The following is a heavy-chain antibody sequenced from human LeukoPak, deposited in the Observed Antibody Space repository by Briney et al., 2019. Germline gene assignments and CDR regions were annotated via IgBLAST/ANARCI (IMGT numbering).Heavy chain of an antibody. V-gene: IGHV4-31*03. J-gene: IGHJ6*02. Sequence: SQTLSLTCTVSGGSISSGGYYWSWIRQHPGKGLEWIGYIYYSGSTNYNPSHKSRVTISVDTSKNQFSLKLSSVTAADTAVYYCARHWMAGITIFGVVKPYYYYGMDVWGQGTTVTVSS. CDR2: IYYSGST. CDR3: ARHWMAGITIFGVVKPYYYYGMDV. CDR1: GGSISSGGYY. D-gene: IGHD3-3*01.